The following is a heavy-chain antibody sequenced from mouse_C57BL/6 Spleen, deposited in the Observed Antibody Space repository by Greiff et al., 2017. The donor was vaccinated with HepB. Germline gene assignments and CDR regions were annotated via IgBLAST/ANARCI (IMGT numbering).Heavy chain of an antibody. CDR3: TRGGYYFAY. CDR1: GFTFSNYW. D-gene: IGHD2-3*01. J-gene: IGHJ3*01. CDR2: IRLKSDNYAT. Sequence: EVMLVESGGGLVQPGGSMKLSCVASGFTFSNYWMNWVRQSPEKGLEWVAQIRLKSDNYATHYAESVKGRFTISRDDSKSSVYLQMNNLRAEDTGIYYCTRGGYYFAYWGQGTLVTVSA. V-gene: IGHV6-3*01.